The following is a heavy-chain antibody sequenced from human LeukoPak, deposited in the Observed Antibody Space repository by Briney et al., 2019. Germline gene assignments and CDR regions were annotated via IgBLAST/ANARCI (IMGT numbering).Heavy chain of an antibody. V-gene: IGHV3-53*01. J-gene: IGHJ4*02. CDR1: GFTVSSNY. Sequence: PGGSLRLSCAASGFTVSSNYMSCVRQAPGRGLEWVSVLYRGGSTYYADSVKGRFTISRDNSKNTLYLQMNSLRAEDTAVYYCARDRRDGYNERFDYWGQGALVTVSS. D-gene: IGHD5-24*01. CDR2: LYRGGST. CDR3: ARDRRDGYNERFDY.